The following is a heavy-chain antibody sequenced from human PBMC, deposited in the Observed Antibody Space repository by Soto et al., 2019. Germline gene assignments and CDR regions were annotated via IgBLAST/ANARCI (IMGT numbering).Heavy chain of an antibody. CDR3: VRELGLAY. D-gene: IGHD7-27*01. Sequence: SGFTFSSYSMNWVRQAPGKGLEWVSSISSSSSFIYYADSVKGRFTIARDNGQNSRSLQMNSLRVEDTAVYYCVRELGLAYWGQGALVTVSS. CDR2: ISSSSSFI. J-gene: IGHJ4*02. CDR1: GFTFSSYS. V-gene: IGHV3-21*04.